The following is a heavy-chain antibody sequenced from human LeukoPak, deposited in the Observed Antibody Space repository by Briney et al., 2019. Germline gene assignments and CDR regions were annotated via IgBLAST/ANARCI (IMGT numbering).Heavy chain of an antibody. CDR1: GFTFSSYW. V-gene: IGHV3-74*01. Sequence: GGSLRLSCAVSGFTFSSYWMYWVRQAPGKGPVWVSRINSDGSRTTYADSVKGRFTISRDNAKNTLYLQMNSLRAEVTAVYYCARLKEYYYDSSGYYNWGQGTLVTVSS. CDR3: ARLKEYYYDSSGYYN. CDR2: INSDGSRT. J-gene: IGHJ4*02. D-gene: IGHD3-22*01.